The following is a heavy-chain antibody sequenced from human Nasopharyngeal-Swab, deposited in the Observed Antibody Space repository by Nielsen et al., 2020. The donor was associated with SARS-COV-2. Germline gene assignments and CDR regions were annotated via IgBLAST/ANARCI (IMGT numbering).Heavy chain of an antibody. V-gene: IGHV7-4-1*02. CDR3: ARVNVVYYYYGMDV. Sequence: WVRQAPGQGLGWMGWINTNTGNPTYAQGFTGRFVFSLDTSVSTAYLQISSLKAEDTAVYYCARVNVVYYYYGMDVWGQGTTVTVSS. CDR2: INTNTGNP. D-gene: IGHD2-15*01. J-gene: IGHJ6*02.